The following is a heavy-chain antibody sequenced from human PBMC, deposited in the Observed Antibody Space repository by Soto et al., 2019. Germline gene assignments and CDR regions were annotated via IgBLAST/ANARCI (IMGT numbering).Heavy chain of an antibody. CDR3: ARVSLGRSIQPYYLLAYYYYGMDV. CDR2: ISYSGST. D-gene: IGHD3-22*01. CDR1: GGSISSGDYF. V-gene: IGHV4-30-4*01. Sequence: SETLSIASTVSGGSISSGDYFWSWIRQSPGKGLEWIGYISYSGSTYYNPSLKSRVSVSVDTSKNQFSLKLSSVTAADTAVYYCARVSLGRSIQPYYLLAYYYYGMDVWGQGTTVTVSS. J-gene: IGHJ6*02.